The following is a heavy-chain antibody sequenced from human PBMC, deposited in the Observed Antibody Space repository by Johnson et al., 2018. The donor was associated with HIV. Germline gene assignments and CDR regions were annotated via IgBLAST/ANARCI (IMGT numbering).Heavy chain of an antibody. J-gene: IGHJ3*02. Sequence: VQLVESGGGVVRPGGSLRLSCAASGFTFSNFWMSWVRQAPGKGLVWVSRINSDGSSRNYADSVKGRFTISRDNAKNTLYLQMNSLRAEDTAVYYCAREGGLTGAFDIWGQGTMVTVSS. D-gene: IGHD3-16*01. V-gene: IGHV3-74*01. CDR3: AREGGLTGAFDI. CDR2: INSDGSSR. CDR1: GFTFSNFW.